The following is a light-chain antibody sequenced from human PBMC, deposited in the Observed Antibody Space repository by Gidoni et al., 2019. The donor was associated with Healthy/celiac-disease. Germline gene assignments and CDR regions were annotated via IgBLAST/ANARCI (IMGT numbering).Light chain of an antibody. Sequence: EIVLTQSPGTLSLSPGHRATLSCRASQSVSSSYLAWYQQKHGEAPRLLSYGASSRATGIPDRFSGRGSGTDFTLTIGRLEPEDFAVYYCQQYGSPRITFGPGTKVNIK. CDR3: QQYGSPRIT. V-gene: IGKV3-20*01. J-gene: IGKJ3*01. CDR1: QSVSSSY. CDR2: GAS.